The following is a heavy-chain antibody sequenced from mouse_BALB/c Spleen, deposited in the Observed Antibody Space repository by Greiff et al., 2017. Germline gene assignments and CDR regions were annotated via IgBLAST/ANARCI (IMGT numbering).Heavy chain of an antibody. CDR1: GFTFSSFG. J-gene: IGHJ2*01. CDR2: ISSGSSTI. CDR3: ARRDYDVEFDY. V-gene: IGHV5-17*02. D-gene: IGHD2-4*01. Sequence: EVNVVESGGGLVQPGGSRKLSCAASGFTFSSFGMHWVRQAPEKGLEWVAYISSGSSTIYYADTVKGRFTISRDNPKNTLFLQMTSLRSEDTAMYYCARRDYDVEFDYWGQGTTLTVSS.